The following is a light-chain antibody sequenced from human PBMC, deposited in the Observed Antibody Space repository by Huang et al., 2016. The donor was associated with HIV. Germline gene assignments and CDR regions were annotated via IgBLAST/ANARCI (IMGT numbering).Light chain of an antibody. J-gene: IGKJ1*01. CDR3: QQLSSYPRT. CDR2: AAS. CDR1: QGIRRY. V-gene: IGKV1-9*01. Sequence: IQLTQSPSSLSASVGDRVTITCRASQGIRRYLAWYQQKPGKAPKLPIYAASTLQSGVPSRFSGIGSGTDFTLTINSLQPEDFATYHCQQLSSYPRTFGQGTKVEIK.